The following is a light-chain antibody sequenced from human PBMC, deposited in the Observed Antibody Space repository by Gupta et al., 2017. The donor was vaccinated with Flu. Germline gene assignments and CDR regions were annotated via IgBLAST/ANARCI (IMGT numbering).Light chain of an antibody. J-gene: IGKJ1*01. Sequence: DIVMSQSPNSLAVPLGERATINCKSSQSILHNYNNKSYLVWYQQKPGQPPKLLMSGASMRESGVPDRFSGSGSGTEFTLTITNLQAEDVAVYYCQQADGSPPTFGQGTKVEI. CDR1: QSILHNYNNKSY. CDR3: QQADGSPPT. CDR2: GAS. V-gene: IGKV4-1*01.